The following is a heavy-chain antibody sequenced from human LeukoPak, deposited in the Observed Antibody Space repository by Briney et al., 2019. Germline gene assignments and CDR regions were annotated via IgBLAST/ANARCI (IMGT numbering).Heavy chain of an antibody. V-gene: IGHV1-8*01. CDR3: ARVINYYDSSGYYPIDY. CDR2: MNPNSGNT. Sequence: ASVKVSFKASGYTFTSYDINWVRQATGQGLEWMGWMNPNSGNTGYAQKFPGRVTMTRNTSISTAYMELSSLRSEDTAVYYCARVINYYDSSGYYPIDYWGQGTLVTVSS. J-gene: IGHJ4*02. D-gene: IGHD3-22*01. CDR1: GYTFTSYD.